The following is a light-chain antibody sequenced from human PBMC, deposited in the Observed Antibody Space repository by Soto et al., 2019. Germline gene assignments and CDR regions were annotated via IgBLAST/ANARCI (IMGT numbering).Light chain of an antibody. V-gene: IGKV1-27*01. J-gene: IGKJ1*01. CDR2: TAS. Sequence: DIQMTQSPSSLSASVGDRVTITCRASQGISYYLAWYQQKPGKVPKVLISTASTLRSGVPSRFSGSGSGTDFTLTISSLQPEDVATYYCQRYNSAPPTFGQGTKVEI. CDR3: QRYNSAPPT. CDR1: QGISYY.